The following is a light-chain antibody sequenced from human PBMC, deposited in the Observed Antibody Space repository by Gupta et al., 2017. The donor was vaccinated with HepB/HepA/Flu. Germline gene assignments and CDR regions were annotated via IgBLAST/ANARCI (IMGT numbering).Light chain of an antibody. J-gene: IGKJ3*01. Sequence: DIVLTQSPATLSLSPGERATLSCRASQSVSSYVSWYQQKPGQAPRLRIYDASNRATGIPARFSGSGSGTDFTLTISSLEPEDSAVYHCPQRITWSTFGPGTKVDIK. V-gene: IGKV3-11*01. CDR1: QSVSSY. CDR2: DAS. CDR3: PQRITWST.